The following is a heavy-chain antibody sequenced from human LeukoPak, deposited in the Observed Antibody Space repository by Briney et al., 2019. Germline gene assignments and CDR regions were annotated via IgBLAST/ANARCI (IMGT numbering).Heavy chain of an antibody. J-gene: IGHJ4*02. CDR3: AKDLTWIQLWLPFDY. D-gene: IGHD5-18*01. CDR2: ISGSGGST. Sequence: GGSLRLSCAASGFTFSSYAMSWVRQAPGKGPEWVSAISGSGGSTYYADSVKGRFTISRDNSKNTLYLQVNSLRAEDTAVYYCAKDLTWIQLWLPFDYWGQGTLVTVSS. CDR1: GFTFSSYA. V-gene: IGHV3-23*01.